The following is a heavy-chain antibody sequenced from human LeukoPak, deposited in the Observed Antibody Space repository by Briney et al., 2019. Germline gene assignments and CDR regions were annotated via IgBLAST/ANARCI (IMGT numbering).Heavy chain of an antibody. CDR2: IIPIFGTA. CDR3: ARDRGYCSGGSCYSVGYFDY. Sequence: GASVKVSCKASGGTFSSYAISWVRQAPGQGLEWMGGIIPIFGTANYAQKFQGRVTITADKSTSTAYMELSSLRSEDMAVYYCARDRGYCSGGSCYSVGYFDYWGQGTLVTVSS. J-gene: IGHJ4*02. V-gene: IGHV1-69*06. D-gene: IGHD2-15*01. CDR1: GGTFSSYA.